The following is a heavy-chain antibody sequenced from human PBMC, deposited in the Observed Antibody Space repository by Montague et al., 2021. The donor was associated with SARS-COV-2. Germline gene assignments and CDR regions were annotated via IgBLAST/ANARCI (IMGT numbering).Heavy chain of an antibody. CDR1: GGSISSYY. D-gene: IGHD2-2*01. CDR3: ARQYCSSTSCYAPYYFDY. Sequence: SETLSLTCTVSGGSISSYYWSWIRQPPGKGLEWIGYIYYSGSTNYNPSLKSRVTISVDTSKNQFPLKLSSVTAADTAVYYCARQYCSSTSCYAPYYFDYWGQGTLVTVSS. CDR2: IYYSGST. V-gene: IGHV4-59*01. J-gene: IGHJ4*02.